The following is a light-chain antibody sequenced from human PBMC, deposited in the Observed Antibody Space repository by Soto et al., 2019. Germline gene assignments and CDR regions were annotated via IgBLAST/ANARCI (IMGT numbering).Light chain of an antibody. V-gene: IGKV1-5*01. CDR3: QQDNSYPWA. CDR1: QSISSW. Sequence: DIQMTQSPSTLSASVGDRVTITCRASQSISSWLAWYHQKPGQGPKLLIYDASSLESGVPSRFRGRGSGTEFTLTISRLQPDDFATYYCQQDNSYPWAFGQGTKVEIK. CDR2: DAS. J-gene: IGKJ1*01.